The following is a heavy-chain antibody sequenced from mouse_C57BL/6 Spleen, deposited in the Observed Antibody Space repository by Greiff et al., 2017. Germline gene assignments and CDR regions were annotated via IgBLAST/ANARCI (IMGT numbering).Heavy chain of an antibody. CDR3: ARDYGSASYYAMDY. Sequence: QVQLQQPGAELVRPGTSVKLSCKASGYTFTSYWMHWVKQRPGQGLEWIGVIDPSDSYTNYNQKFKGKATLTVDTSSSTAYMQLSSLTSEDSAVXYCARDYGSASYYAMDYWGQGTSVTVSS. V-gene: IGHV1-59*01. CDR2: IDPSDSYT. D-gene: IGHD1-1*01. CDR1: GYTFTSYW. J-gene: IGHJ4*01.